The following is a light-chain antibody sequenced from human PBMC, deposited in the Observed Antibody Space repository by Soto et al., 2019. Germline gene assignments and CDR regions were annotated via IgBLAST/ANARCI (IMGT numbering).Light chain of an antibody. CDR3: QQYNDYWT. J-gene: IGKJ1*01. V-gene: IGKV1-5*01. Sequence: DIPLTQSPSSVSACVGDRFTIQCRASQSITTWLAWYQQKPGKAPKLLIYDASSLESGVPSRFSGSGSGTEFTLTISSLQPDDFATYYCQQYNDYWTFGQGTQVDIK. CDR1: QSITTW. CDR2: DAS.